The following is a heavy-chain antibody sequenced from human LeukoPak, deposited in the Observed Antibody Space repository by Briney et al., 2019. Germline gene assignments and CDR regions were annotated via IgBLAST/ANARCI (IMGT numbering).Heavy chain of an antibody. CDR3: ARDRGVIITGGWFDP. J-gene: IGHJ5*02. D-gene: IGHD3-10*01. Sequence: PSETLSLTCTVSGGSISSYYWSWIRQPPGKGLEGIGYIYYSGSTNYNPSLKSRVTISVDTSKNQFSLKLSSVTAADTAVYYCARDRGVIITGGWFDPWGQGTLVTVSS. CDR2: IYYSGST. V-gene: IGHV4-59*01. CDR1: GGSISSYY.